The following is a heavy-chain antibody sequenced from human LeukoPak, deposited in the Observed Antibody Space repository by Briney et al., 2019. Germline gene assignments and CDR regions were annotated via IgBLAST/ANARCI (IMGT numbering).Heavy chain of an antibody. CDR2: INPSGGST. Sequence: ASVKASCKASGYTFTSYYMHWVRQAPGQGLEWMGIINPSGGSTSYAQKFQGRVTMTRDTSTSTVYMELSSLRSEDTAVYYCARDLVIAAAGTSSDDYWGQGTLVTVSS. CDR1: GYTFTSYY. J-gene: IGHJ4*02. D-gene: IGHD6-13*01. V-gene: IGHV1-46*01. CDR3: ARDLVIAAAGTSSDDY.